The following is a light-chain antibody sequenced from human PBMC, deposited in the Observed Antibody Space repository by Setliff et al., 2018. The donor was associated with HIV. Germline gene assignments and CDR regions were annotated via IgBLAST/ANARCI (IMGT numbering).Light chain of an antibody. V-gene: IGLV1-40*01. J-gene: IGLJ1*01. CDR1: SSNIGTGYD. Sequence: QSALTQPPSVSGAPGQGVTISCTGSSSNIGTGYDVHWYQQLPGRAPKLLIYGNTNRPSGVPDRFSGSKSGTSASLAITGLQAEDEADYYCQSYDSRLSYGFGTGTKSPS. CDR2: GNT. CDR3: QSYDSRLSYG.